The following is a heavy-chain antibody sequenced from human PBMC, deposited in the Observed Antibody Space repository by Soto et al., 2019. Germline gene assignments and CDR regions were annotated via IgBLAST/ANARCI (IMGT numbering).Heavy chain of an antibody. CDR3: ARTGRVVPAATTDGFDY. V-gene: IGHV3-30-3*01. CDR2: ISYDGSNK. CDR1: GFTFSSYA. Sequence: LRLSCAASGFTFSSYAMHWVCQAPGKGLEWVAVISYDGSNKYYADSVKGRFTISRDNSKNTLYLQMNSLRAEDTAVYYCARTGRVVPAATTDGFDYWGQGTLVTVSS. J-gene: IGHJ4*02. D-gene: IGHD2-2*01.